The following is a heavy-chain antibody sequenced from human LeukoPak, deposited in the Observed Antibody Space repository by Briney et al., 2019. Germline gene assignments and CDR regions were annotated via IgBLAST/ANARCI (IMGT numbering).Heavy chain of an antibody. Sequence: GESVKISCKGSGYSFTSYWIGWVRQMPGKGLEWMGIIYPGDSDTRYSPSFQGQVTISADKSISTAYLQWSSLKASDTAMYYCARQSMIVVVGGAFDIWGQGTMVTVSS. CDR3: ARQSMIVVVGGAFDI. D-gene: IGHD3-22*01. V-gene: IGHV5-51*01. CDR2: IYPGDSDT. J-gene: IGHJ3*02. CDR1: GYSFTSYW.